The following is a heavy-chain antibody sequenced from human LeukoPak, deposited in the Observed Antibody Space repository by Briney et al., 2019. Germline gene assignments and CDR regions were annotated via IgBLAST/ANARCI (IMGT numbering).Heavy chain of an antibody. CDR2: ISGSSGSA. V-gene: IGHV3-23*01. Sequence: GGSLRLSCAASGFTFSDYVMTWVRQAPGEGLAWVSSISGSSGSAYYADSVKGRFTISRDNSKDTVYLQMTSLRAEDTAIYYCAKIISPTTYDYYGMDVWGQGTTVTVSS. CDR1: GFTFSDYV. CDR3: AKIISPTTYDYYGMDV. D-gene: IGHD1-14*01. J-gene: IGHJ6*02.